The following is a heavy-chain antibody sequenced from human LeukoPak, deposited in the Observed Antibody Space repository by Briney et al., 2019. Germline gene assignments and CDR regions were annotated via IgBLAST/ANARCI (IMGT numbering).Heavy chain of an antibody. D-gene: IGHD6-13*01. Sequence: PGGSLRLSCAASGFTFSSYGMHWVRQAPGKGLEWVGLIRFDLSNKFHADSVKGRFTISRDNSKNTLYLQMNSLRADDTAVYYCAKDLRIAATGTTGDYWGQGTLVTVSS. J-gene: IGHJ4*02. CDR3: AKDLRIAATGTTGDY. CDR1: GFTFSSYG. CDR2: IRFDLSNK. V-gene: IGHV3-30*02.